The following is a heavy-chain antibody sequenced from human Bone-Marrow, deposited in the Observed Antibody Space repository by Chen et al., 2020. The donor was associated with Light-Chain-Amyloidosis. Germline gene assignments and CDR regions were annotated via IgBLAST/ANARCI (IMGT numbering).Heavy chain of an antibody. D-gene: IGHD6-19*01. J-gene: IGHJ4*02. V-gene: IGHV1-69*13. Sequence: QVQLVQSGAEVTKPGSSVKVSCKASGTTFNNYAFDWVRQAPGQGLEWMGKIIPSFGTTNYAQKFQGRVTITADESTSTAYMELSSLRSEDTAVYYCARARLQYSSGWPFDYWGQGTLVTVSS. CDR2: IIPSFGTT. CDR3: ARARLQYSSGWPFDY. CDR1: GTTFNNYA.